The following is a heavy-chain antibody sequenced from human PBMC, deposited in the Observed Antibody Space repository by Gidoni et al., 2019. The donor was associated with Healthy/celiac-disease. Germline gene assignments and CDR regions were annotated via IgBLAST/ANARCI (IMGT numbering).Heavy chain of an antibody. CDR1: GYTFTGYY. CDR3: ARVGSSSWYGPRIFDY. V-gene: IGHV1-2*02. Sequence: QVQLVQSGAEVKKPGASVKVSCKAPGYTFTGYYMHWVRQAPGQGLEWMGWINPNRGGKNYAQKFQGRVTMTRETSISTAYMELSRLRSDDTAVYYCARVGSSSWYGPRIFDYWGQGTLVTVSS. CDR2: INPNRGGK. D-gene: IGHD6-13*01. J-gene: IGHJ4*02.